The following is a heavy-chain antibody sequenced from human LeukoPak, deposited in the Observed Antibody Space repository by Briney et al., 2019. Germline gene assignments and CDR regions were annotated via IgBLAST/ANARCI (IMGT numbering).Heavy chain of an antibody. CDR1: GYTFTSYY. CDR3: ARDRTIFGGYYYYGMDV. CDR2: INPSGGST. V-gene: IGHV1-46*01. D-gene: IGHD3-3*01. Sequence: ASVKVSCKASGYTFTSYYMHWVRQAPGQGLEWMGIINPSGGSTSCAQKFQGRVTMTRDTSTSTVYMELSSLRSEDTAVYYCARDRTIFGGYYYYGMDVWGQGTTVTVSS. J-gene: IGHJ6*02.